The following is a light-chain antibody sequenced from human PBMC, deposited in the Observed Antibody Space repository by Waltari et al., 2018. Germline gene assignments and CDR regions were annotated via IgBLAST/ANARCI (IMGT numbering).Light chain of an antibody. CDR3: CSYAGNYIWV. CDR1: SSDIGRYDL. Sequence: QSALTQPASVSVSPGQSVTSSCTGASSDIGRYDLFSSYQQHRGNAPQLIICDVSKRPSGVSDRFSGSTSGDTASLTISGLQFEDEADYYCCSYAGNYIWVFGGGTRLTVL. J-gene: IGLJ3*02. V-gene: IGLV2-23*02. CDR2: DVS.